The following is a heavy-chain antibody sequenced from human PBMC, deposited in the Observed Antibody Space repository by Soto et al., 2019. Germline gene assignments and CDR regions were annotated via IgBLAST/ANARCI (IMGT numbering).Heavy chain of an antibody. D-gene: IGHD3-22*01. Sequence: SETLSLTCTVSGGSISSYYWSWIRQPPGKGLEWIGYIYYSGSTYYNPSLKSRVTISVDTSKNQFSLKLSSVTAADTAVYYCARDTRYDSSGYHFDYWGQGTLVTVSS. CDR1: GGSISSYY. V-gene: IGHV4-59*12. J-gene: IGHJ4*02. CDR3: ARDTRYDSSGYHFDY. CDR2: IYYSGST.